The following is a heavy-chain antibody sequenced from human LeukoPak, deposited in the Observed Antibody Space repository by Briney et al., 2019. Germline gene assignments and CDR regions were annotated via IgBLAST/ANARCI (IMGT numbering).Heavy chain of an antibody. V-gene: IGHV4-39*01. Sequence: PSGTLSLTRTVSVGSSSRSSYYWGCIRQPPGEGLEWVGSIDYSGSTYYNPSRKRRVTISVNTCKNQFSLKLSSVTAADTAVYYCARGPGVFSRGYSGYDTADDYWGKGTLVTVSS. CDR1: VGSSSRSSYY. D-gene: IGHD5-12*01. CDR2: IDYSGST. CDR3: ARGPGVFSRGYSGYDTADDY. J-gene: IGHJ4*02.